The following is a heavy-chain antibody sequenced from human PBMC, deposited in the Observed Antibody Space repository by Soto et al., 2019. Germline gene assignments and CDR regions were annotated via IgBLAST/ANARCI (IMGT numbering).Heavy chain of an antibody. V-gene: IGHV3-33*01. CDR2: IWADGSEK. D-gene: IGHD3-16*02. CDR3: ARVITSYGMAL. J-gene: IGHJ6*01. CDR1: GFTFSSYG. Sequence: QVQLLESGGGVVQPGKSLRLSCTASGFTFSSYGFHWVRQAPGKGLEWVAIIWADGSEKYHADYVKGRITIARDDSKNTVFLQMSSLRADDTVVYYCARVITSYGMALWGQRNTV.